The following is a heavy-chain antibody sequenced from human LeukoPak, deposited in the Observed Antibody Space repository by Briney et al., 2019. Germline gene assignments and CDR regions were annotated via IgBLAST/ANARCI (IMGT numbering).Heavy chain of an antibody. CDR3: ARQGKGTREYFDY. CDR1: GGSISSSSYY. Sequence: PSETLSLTCTLSGGSISSSSYYWGWIRQPPGKGLEWIGSIYYSGSTYYNPSLKSRVTISVDTSKNQFSLKLSSVTAADTAVYYCARQGKGTREYFDYWGQGTLVTVSS. J-gene: IGHJ4*02. V-gene: IGHV4-39*01. D-gene: IGHD3-10*01. CDR2: IYYSGST.